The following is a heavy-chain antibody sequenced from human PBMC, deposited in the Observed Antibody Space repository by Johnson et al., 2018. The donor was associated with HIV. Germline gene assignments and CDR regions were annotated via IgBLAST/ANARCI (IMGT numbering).Heavy chain of an antibody. J-gene: IGHJ3*02. CDR3: ARDPSTAAADSKDAFDI. V-gene: IGHV3-20*04. Sequence: VQLVESGGGVVRPGGSLRLSCATSGFTFSSSAMSWVRQAPGKGLEWVSGINWNGGSTGYADSVKGRFPISRDNAKNSLYLQMNSLRAEDTALYYCARDPSTAAADSKDAFDIWGQGTMVTVSS. D-gene: IGHD6-13*01. CDR1: GFTFSSSA. CDR2: INWNGGST.